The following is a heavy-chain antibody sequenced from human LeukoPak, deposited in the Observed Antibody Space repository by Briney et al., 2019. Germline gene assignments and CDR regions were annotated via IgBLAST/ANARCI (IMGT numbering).Heavy chain of an antibody. CDR1: GGSFSGYY. V-gene: IGHV4-34*01. CDR3: ARWGDSSGGTHYYGMDV. D-gene: IGHD3-22*01. J-gene: IGHJ6*02. CDR2: INHSGST. Sequence: SETLSLTCAVYGGSFSGYYWSWIRQPPGKGLEWIGEINHSGSTNYNPSLKSRVTISVGTSKNQFSLKLSSVTAADTAVYYCARWGDSSGGTHYYGMDVWGQGTTVTVSS.